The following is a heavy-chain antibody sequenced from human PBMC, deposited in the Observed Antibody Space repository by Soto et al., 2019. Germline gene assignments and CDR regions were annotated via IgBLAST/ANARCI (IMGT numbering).Heavy chain of an antibody. CDR1: GFTFSSYA. CDR2: ISYDGSNK. V-gene: IGHV3-30*04. CDR3: ARGRYCSSTSCRNYFDY. Sequence: GGSLRLSCAASGFTFSSYAMHWVRQAPGKGLEWVVVISYDGSNKYYADSVKGRFTISRDNSKNTLYLQMNSLRAEDTAVYYCARGRYCSSTSCRNYFDYWGQGTLVTVSS. D-gene: IGHD2-2*01. J-gene: IGHJ4*02.